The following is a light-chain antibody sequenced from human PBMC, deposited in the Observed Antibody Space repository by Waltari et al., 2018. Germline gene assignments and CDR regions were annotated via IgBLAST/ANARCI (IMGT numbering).Light chain of an antibody. CDR2: DAS. J-gene: IGKJ4*01. V-gene: IGKV3D-15*01. CDR3: QQYTNWPLT. CDR1: QSIRST. Sequence: EIVLTQSPATLSVSPGERATLSCWASQSIRSTLAWYQQKPGQAPRLLIYDASPRATGIPVRFSGSGSGTYFTLTISSLQSEDFAVYYCQQYTNWPLTFGGGTKVEIK.